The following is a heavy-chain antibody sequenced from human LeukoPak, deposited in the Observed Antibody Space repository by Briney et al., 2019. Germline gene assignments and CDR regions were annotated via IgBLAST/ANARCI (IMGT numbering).Heavy chain of an antibody. J-gene: IGHJ4*02. Sequence: PGGSLRLSCAASGFTFSSYSMTWVRQAPGKGLEWVSYISSSSSTIYYADSVKGRFTISRDNAKNSLYLQMNSLRDEDTAVYYCARCEWELLTYFDYWGQGTLVTVSS. CDR1: GFTFSSYS. D-gene: IGHD1-26*01. V-gene: IGHV3-48*02. CDR3: ARCEWELLTYFDY. CDR2: ISSSSSTI.